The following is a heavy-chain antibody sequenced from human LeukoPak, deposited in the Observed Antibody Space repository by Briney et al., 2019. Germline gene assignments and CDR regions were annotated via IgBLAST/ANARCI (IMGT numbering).Heavy chain of an antibody. D-gene: IGHD3-10*01. CDR2: ISYDGSNK. CDR1: GFTFSSYA. V-gene: IGHV3-30*04. CDR3: ARDGEATMVRGVIKPILGWFDP. Sequence: PGGPLRLSCAASGFTFSSYAMHWVRQAPGKGLEWVAVISYDGSNKYYADSVKGRFTISRDNSKNTLYLQMNSLRAEDTAVYYCARDGEATMVRGVIKPILGWFDPWGQGTLVTVSS. J-gene: IGHJ5*02.